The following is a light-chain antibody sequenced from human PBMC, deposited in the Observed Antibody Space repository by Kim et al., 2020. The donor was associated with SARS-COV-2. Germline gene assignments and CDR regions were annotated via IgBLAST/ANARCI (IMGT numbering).Light chain of an antibody. CDR1: QSINSW. CDR3: QQNNIFWT. J-gene: IGKJ1*01. Sequence: DIQMTQSPSTLSASVGDRVTITCRASQSINSWLAWYQQKPGKAPKLLIYKATNLESGVPSRFSGSGSGTEFTLTVSSLQPDDFATYYSQQNNIFWTFGQGTKVDIK. CDR2: KAT. V-gene: IGKV1-5*03.